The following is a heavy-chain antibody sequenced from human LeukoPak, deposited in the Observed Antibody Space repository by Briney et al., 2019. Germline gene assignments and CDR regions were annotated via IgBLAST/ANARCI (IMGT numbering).Heavy chain of an antibody. CDR3: ASYSNYGSSYYFDY. J-gene: IGHJ4*02. CDR1: GGSISSGDYY. Sequence: SETLSLTCTVSGGSISSGDYYWSWIRQPPGKGLEWIGYIYYSGSTYYNPSLKSRVTISVDTSKNQFSLKLSSVAAADTAVYYCASYSNYGSSYYFDYWGQGTLVTVSS. V-gene: IGHV4-30-4*01. CDR2: IYYSGST. D-gene: IGHD4-11*01.